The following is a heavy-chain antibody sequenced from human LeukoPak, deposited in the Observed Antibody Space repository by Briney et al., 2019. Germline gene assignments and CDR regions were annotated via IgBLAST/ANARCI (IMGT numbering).Heavy chain of an antibody. Sequence: VASVKVSCKASGYTFTDYYIHWVRQAPGQGLEWMGWINPADGGTKFAQNFQVRVTMTRDTSISTAYMELSRLRSDDTAVYYCARDRSWGIQLWLGDWFDPWGQGTLVTVSS. CDR2: INPADGGT. CDR3: ARDRSWGIQLWLGDWFDP. J-gene: IGHJ5*02. V-gene: IGHV1-2*02. D-gene: IGHD5-18*01. CDR1: GYTFTDYY.